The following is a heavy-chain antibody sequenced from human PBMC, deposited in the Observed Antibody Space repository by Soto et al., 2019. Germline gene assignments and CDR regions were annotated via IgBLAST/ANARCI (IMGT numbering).Heavy chain of an antibody. V-gene: IGHV4-59*01. D-gene: IGHD2-2*01. Sequence: SETLSLTCTFSGGSISSYYWSWIRQPPGKGLEWIGYIYYSGSTNYNPSLKSRVTISVDTSKNQSSLKLSSVTAADTAVYYCARARDQLDFDYWGQGTLVTVSS. CDR3: ARARDQLDFDY. CDR1: GGSISSYY. J-gene: IGHJ4*02. CDR2: IYYSGST.